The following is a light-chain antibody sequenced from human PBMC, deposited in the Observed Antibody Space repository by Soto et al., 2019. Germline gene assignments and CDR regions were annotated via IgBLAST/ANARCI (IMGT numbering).Light chain of an antibody. V-gene: IGLV2-14*01. J-gene: IGLJ1*01. CDR2: DVN. CDR3: SSYTTTHTRV. Sequence: QSVLTQPASVSGSPGQSITISCTGTSNDVGGYDFVSWYQHHPGKAPKLIIYDVNNRPSGLSNRFSGSKSGNTASLTISGLQTEDEADYYCSSYTTTHTRVFGSGTKVTAL. CDR1: SNDVGGYDF.